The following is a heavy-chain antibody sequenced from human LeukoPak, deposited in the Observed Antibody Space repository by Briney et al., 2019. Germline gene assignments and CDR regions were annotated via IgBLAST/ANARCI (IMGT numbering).Heavy chain of an antibody. V-gene: IGHV1-69*13. J-gene: IGHJ6*02. CDR2: IIPIFGTA. CDR3: ARGQFESTYYDFWSGYFGSYGMDV. D-gene: IGHD3-3*01. Sequence: ASVKVSCKASGGTFSSYAISWVRQAPGQGLEWMGGIIPIFGTANYAQKFQGRATITADESTSTAYMELSSLRSEDTAVYYCARGQFESTYYDFWSGYFGSYGMDVWGQGTTVTVSS. CDR1: GGTFSSYA.